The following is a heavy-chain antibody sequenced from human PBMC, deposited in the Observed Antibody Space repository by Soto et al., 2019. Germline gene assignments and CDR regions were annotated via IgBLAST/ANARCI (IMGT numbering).Heavy chain of an antibody. V-gene: IGHV3-53*01. J-gene: IGHJ6*02. CDR3: AREAYPSAGMDV. CDR1: GFIVTSNY. CDR2: IYNDGTT. Sequence: EVQLVESGGGLVQPGGSLRLSCAASGFIVTSNYMSWVRQAPGKGLEWVSVIYNDGTTFYTDSVKGRFIISRDNSKNTLYLRMNSLRADDTAVYYCAREAYPSAGMDVWGQGTTVTVSS. D-gene: IGHD2-2*02.